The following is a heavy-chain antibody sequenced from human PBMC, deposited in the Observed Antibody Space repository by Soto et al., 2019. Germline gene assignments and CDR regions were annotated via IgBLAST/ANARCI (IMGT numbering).Heavy chain of an antibody. Sequence: SETLSLTFTVSGGSISSGGYYWSWIRQHPGKGLEWIGYIYYSGSTYYNPSLKSRVTISVDTSKNQFSLKLSSVTAADTAVYYCASSRRGYSYGANFDYWGQGTLVTVSS. V-gene: IGHV4-31*03. CDR1: GGSISSGGYY. CDR3: ASSRRGYSYGANFDY. J-gene: IGHJ4*02. CDR2: IYYSGST. D-gene: IGHD5-18*01.